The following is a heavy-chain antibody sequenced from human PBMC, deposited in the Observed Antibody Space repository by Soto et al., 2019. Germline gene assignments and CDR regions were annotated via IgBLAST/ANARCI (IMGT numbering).Heavy chain of an antibody. J-gene: IGHJ4*02. Sequence: PSETLSITCGVYDGSFSDNYWTWFRQPPGKGLEWIGEISPSGTTKYIPPLKSRVTISLDTSKMHSSLKVTSVTAADTAVYYCATSLWFGTQPEIWGQGTLVTVSS. CDR2: ISPSGTT. V-gene: IGHV4-34*01. D-gene: IGHD3-10*01. CDR1: DGSFSDNY. CDR3: ATSLWFGTQPEI.